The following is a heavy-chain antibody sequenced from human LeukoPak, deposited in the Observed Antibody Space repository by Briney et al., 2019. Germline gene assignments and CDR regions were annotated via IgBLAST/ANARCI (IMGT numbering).Heavy chain of an antibody. CDR1: GFTFDDYA. CDR2: ISWNSGSI. CDR3: AKDLTPLTTYYYDSSGYGG. D-gene: IGHD3-22*01. V-gene: IGHV3-9*03. Sequence: GRSLRLSCAASGFTFDDYAMHWVRQAPGKGLEWVSGISWNSGSIGYADSVKGRFTISRDNAKNSLYLQMNSLRAEDMALYYCAKDLTPLTTYYYDSSGYGGWGQGTLVTVSS. J-gene: IGHJ4*02.